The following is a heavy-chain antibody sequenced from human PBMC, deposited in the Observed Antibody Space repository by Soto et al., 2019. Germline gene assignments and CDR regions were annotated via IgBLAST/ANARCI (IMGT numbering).Heavy chain of an antibody. D-gene: IGHD2-2*01. CDR2: IYSGGST. J-gene: IGHJ4*02. V-gene: IGHV3-66*01. CDR1: GFTVGSNY. CDR3: AREGYCSSTSCFDY. Sequence: GGSLRLSCAASGFTVGSNYMSWVRQAPGKGLEWVSVIYSGGSTYYADSVKGRFTISRDNSKNTLYLQMNSLRAEDTAVYYCAREGYCSSTSCFDYWGQGTLVTVSS.